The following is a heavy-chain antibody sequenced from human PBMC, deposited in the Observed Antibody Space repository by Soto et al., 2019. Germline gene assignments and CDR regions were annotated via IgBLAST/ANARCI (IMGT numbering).Heavy chain of an antibody. CDR2: ISAYNGNT. D-gene: IGHD3-10*01. CDR3: ARAGLLWFGELPYYFDY. V-gene: IGHV1-18*04. J-gene: IGHJ4*02. CDR1: GHTFTSYG. Sequence: ASVKVSCKASGHTFTSYGISWVRQAPGQGLEWMGWISAYNGNTNYAQKLQGRVTMTTDTSTSTAYMELRSLRSDDTAVYYCARAGLLWFGELPYYFDYWGQGTLVTVSS.